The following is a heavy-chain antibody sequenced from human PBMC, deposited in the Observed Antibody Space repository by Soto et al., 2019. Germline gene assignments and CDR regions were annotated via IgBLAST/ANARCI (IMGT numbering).Heavy chain of an antibody. Sequence: GGSLRLSCAASGFTFSNYAMSWVRQAPGKGLEWVSTISGNGGSTYYADSVKGRFTISRDNSKNMLFLQINSLRDDDSAVYYCAKRPDSTITFDYWGQGTPVTVSS. CDR2: ISGNGGST. J-gene: IGHJ4*02. CDR1: GFTFSNYA. D-gene: IGHD2-2*01. CDR3: AKRPDSTITFDY. V-gene: IGHV3-23*01.